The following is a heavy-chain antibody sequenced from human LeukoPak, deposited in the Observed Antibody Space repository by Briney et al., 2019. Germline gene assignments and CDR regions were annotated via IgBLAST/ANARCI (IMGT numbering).Heavy chain of an antibody. V-gene: IGHV3-30*02. CDR2: LRYDGTNT. CDR3: AKDTCSTSCYIGALDI. D-gene: IGHD2-2*02. Sequence: GGSLRLSCAASGFIFSSYGMHWVRQAPGKGLEWVAFLRYDGTNTYYADPVKGRFIISRDNSKNTLFLEMNSLRAEDTAVYYCAKDTCSTSCYIGALDIWGLGTLVTVSS. CDR1: GFIFSSYG. J-gene: IGHJ3*02.